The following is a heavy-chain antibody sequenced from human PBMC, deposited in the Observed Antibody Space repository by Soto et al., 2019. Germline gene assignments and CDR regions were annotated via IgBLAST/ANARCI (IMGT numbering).Heavy chain of an antibody. J-gene: IGHJ5*02. Sequence: QVQLQESGPGLVKPSQTLSLTCTVSGGSISSGDYYWSWIRQPPGKGLEWIGYIYYSGSTYYNPSLKSRVTISVDTSKNQFSLKLSSVTAADTAVYYCARDRVGDFDWFVVGWFDPWVQGTLVTVSS. CDR3: ARDRVGDFDWFVVGWFDP. V-gene: IGHV4-30-4*01. CDR1: GGSISSGDYY. D-gene: IGHD3-9*01. CDR2: IYYSGST.